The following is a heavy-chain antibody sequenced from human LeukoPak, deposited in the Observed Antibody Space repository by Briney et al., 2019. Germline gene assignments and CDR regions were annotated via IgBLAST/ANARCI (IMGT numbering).Heavy chain of an antibody. Sequence: PSETLSLTCIVSGGSISSYYWSWIRQPPGKGLEWFGYIYYGGSTNYNPSLKSRGTISVDTSKNEFSLKLSSVTAADTAVYYCARGSGPDYFDYWGQGTLVTVST. CDR2: IYYGGST. CDR3: ARGSGPDYFDY. J-gene: IGHJ4*02. D-gene: IGHD1-14*01. V-gene: IGHV4-59*08. CDR1: GGSISSYY.